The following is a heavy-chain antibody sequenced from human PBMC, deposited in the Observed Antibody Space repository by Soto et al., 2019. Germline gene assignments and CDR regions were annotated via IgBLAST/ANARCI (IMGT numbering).Heavy chain of an antibody. CDR1: GYTFTSYA. CDR2: IIPIFGTA. D-gene: IGHD1-26*01. J-gene: IGHJ5*02. CDR3: GRQGGLVDGNWFDP. Sequence: SVKVSCKASGYTFTSYAMHWVRQAPGQGLEWMGGIIPIFGTANYAQKFQGRVTITADESTSTAYMELSSLRSEDTAVYYCGRQGGLVDGNWFDPWGQGTLVTVSS. V-gene: IGHV1-69*13.